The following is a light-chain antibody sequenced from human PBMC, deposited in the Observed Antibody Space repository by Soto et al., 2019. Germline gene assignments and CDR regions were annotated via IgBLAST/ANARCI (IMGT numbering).Light chain of an antibody. CDR1: QSVSSS. J-gene: IGKJ1*01. Sequence: EIVMTQSPATLSVSPGERATLSCRASQSVSSSLAWYQQKPGQAPRLLIHGASTRATGIPARFSGSGSGTEFTLTISSLQSEDFAVYYCQQYNNWPPTFGQGTKV. CDR3: QQYNNWPPT. CDR2: GAS. V-gene: IGKV3-15*01.